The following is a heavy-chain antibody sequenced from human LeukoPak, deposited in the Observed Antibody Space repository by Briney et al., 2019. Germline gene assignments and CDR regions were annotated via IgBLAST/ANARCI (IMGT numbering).Heavy chain of an antibody. CDR2: IYSDGST. V-gene: IGHV3-66*01. J-gene: IGHJ4*02. D-gene: IGHD4-23*01. CDR3: ARRPDYGGTPTFDY. CDR1: GLTVSSTY. Sequence: PGGSLRLSCAASGLTVSSTYMSWVRQAPGKGLEWVSVIYSDGSTYYADSVKGIFTISRDNSKNTVYLQMNSLRAEDTAVYFCARRPDYGGTPTFDYWGQGTLVTVSS.